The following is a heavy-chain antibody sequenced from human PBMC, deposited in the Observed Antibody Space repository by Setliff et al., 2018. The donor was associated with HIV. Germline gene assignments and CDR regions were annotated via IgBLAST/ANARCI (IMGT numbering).Heavy chain of an antibody. J-gene: IGHJ3*02. CDR1: GYNFGSYF. CDR2: IYPADSDT. CDR3: SRGIAVAGHDFANTPGDI. Sequence: KVSCKASGYNFGSYFMHWVRQAPGKGLEWMGIIYPADSDTKYSPSFQGQVTMSVDKSISTAYLQWSSLKASDTAVYYCSRGIAVAGHDFANTPGDIWGQGTMVTVSS. V-gene: IGHV5-51*01. D-gene: IGHD6-19*01.